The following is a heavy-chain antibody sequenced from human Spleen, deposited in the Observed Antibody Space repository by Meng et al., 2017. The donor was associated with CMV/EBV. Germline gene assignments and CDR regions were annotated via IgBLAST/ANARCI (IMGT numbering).Heavy chain of an antibody. V-gene: IGHV2-70*01. Sequence: SGPTLVKPTQTLTLTCTFSGFSLSTSGVGVGWIRQPPGKALEWVALVDWEDTKYYSSFVKTGLTISKDAPKNQVVLKLTNVDPADTATYYCARSDTTSDLYFAMDVWGQGTTVTVSS. CDR2: VDWEDTK. J-gene: IGHJ6*02. CDR1: GFSLSTSGVG. CDR3: ARSDTTSDLYFAMDV. D-gene: IGHD1-1*01.